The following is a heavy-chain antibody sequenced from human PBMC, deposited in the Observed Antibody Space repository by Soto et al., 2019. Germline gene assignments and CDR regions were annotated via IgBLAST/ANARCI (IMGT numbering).Heavy chain of an antibody. CDR1: GFSISSYY. J-gene: IGHJ4*02. Sequence: SETLSLTCTVSGFSISSYYWSWIRQPPGKGLEWIGYIYYSGSTNYNPSLKSRVTISVDTSKNQFSLKLSSVTAADTAVYYCARDNGDFDYWGQGTLVTVSS. D-gene: IGHD4-17*01. CDR2: IYYSGST. CDR3: ARDNGDFDY. V-gene: IGHV4-59*01.